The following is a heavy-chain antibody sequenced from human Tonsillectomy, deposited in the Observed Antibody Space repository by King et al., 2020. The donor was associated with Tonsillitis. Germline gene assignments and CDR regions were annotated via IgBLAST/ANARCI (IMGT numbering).Heavy chain of an antibody. J-gene: IGHJ5*02. V-gene: IGHV1-69*01. CDR2: ILPIFDKA. Sequence: VQLVESGAEVKKPGASVKVSCKISGGTFSSYDINWGRQAPGQGLEWMGGILPIFDKADYAQNCQGRVTITADESTSTAYMEMRRLTSGDTAVYYCARGAAAPASWLDTWGQGTLVTVSS. D-gene: IGHD2-15*01. CDR3: ARGAAAPASWLDT. CDR1: GGTFSSYD.